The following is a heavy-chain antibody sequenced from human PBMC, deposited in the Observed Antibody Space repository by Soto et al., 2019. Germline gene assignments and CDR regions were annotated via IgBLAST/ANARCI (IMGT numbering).Heavy chain of an antibody. V-gene: IGHV1-18*04. CDR2: INPYNGNT. Sequence: GASVKVSCKASGYSFSSYGVSWVRQAPGQGLEWIGWINPYNGNTLNAQNLQGRVTLTTDTSTSTAYMELRSLRSDDTAIYYCARDPGVATFDYWGQGTLVTVSS. D-gene: IGHD3-10*01. J-gene: IGHJ4*01. CDR3: ARDPGVATFDY. CDR1: GYSFSSYG.